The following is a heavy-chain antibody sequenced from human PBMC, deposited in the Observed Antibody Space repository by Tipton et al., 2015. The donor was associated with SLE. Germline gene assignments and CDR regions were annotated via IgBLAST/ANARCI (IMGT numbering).Heavy chain of an antibody. CDR2: ISYDGSNK. CDR1: GFTFSSYG. V-gene: IGHV3-30*03. D-gene: IGHD1-7*01. CDR3: AREGDWNYVGPFDY. Sequence: QVQLVQSGGGVVQPGRSLRLSCAASGFTFSSYGMHWVRQAPGKGLEWVAVISYDGSNKYYADSVKGRFTTSRDNSKNTLYLQMNSLRAEDTAVYYCAREGDWNYVGPFDYWGQGTLVTVSS. J-gene: IGHJ4*02.